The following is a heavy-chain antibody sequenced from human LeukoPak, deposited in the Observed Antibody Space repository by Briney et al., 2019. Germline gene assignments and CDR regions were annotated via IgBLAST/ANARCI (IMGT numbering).Heavy chain of an antibody. J-gene: IGHJ4*02. CDR3: APLAANIFDY. V-gene: IGHV3-23*01. D-gene: IGHD6-25*01. CDR1: GFTVSSNY. CDR2: ISGSGSST. Sequence: PGGSLRLSCAASGFTVSSNYMSWVRQAPGKGLEWVSAISGSGSSTYYAGSVRGRFTTSRDNSKRTVYLQMNSLRVEDTAVYYCAPLAANIFDYWGQGTLVTASS.